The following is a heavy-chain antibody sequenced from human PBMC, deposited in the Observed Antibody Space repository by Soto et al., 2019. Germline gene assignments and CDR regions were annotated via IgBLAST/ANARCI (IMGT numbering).Heavy chain of an antibody. CDR1: GGSFSGNY. V-gene: IGHV4-34*01. Sequence: PSETLSLTCAVYGGSFSGNYWTWIRQPPGKGLEWIGEVNHSGSAKYNPSLKSRVTISVDTSKNQISLKLASLTAADTALYYCVRRYCSRTSCLAGFDPWGRGTQVTSPQ. CDR3: VRRYCSRTSCLAGFDP. CDR2: VNHSGSA. J-gene: IGHJ5*02. D-gene: IGHD2-2*01.